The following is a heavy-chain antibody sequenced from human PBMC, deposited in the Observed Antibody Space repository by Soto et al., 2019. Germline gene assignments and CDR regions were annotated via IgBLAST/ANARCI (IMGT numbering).Heavy chain of an antibody. Sequence: EVQLVESGGGLVKPGGSLRLSCAASGFTFNNAWMSWVRQAPGTGLEWVGRIKSKIDGGATDYAAPVKGRFTISRDESKNTLYLQMNSLKTEDTAVYYCSPLRWTEMPNGDYWGQGTLVTVSS. J-gene: IGHJ4*02. CDR2: IKSKIDGGAT. V-gene: IGHV3-15*01. CDR1: GFTFNNAW. CDR3: SPLRWTEMPNGDY. D-gene: IGHD2-15*01.